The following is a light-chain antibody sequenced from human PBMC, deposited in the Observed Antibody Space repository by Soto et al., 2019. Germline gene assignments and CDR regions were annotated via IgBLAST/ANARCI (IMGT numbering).Light chain of an antibody. V-gene: IGKV3-11*01. CDR1: QSVSSN. J-gene: IGKJ5*01. CDR3: QQRSSWPIT. CDR2: AAS. Sequence: EIVMTQSPATLFVSPGERATVSCRASQSVSSNLAWYQQKPGQAPRLLIYAASTRAAGIPARFSGSGSGTDFTLTINSLEPEDFAVYYCQQRSSWPITFGQGTRLEIK.